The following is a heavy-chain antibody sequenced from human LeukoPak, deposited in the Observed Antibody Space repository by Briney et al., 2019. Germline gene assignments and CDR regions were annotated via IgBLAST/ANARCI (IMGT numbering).Heavy chain of an antibody. V-gene: IGHV3-21*01. CDR2: ISSSSSYI. CDR3: ARDGGRDYMDV. CDR1: GFTFSSFS. D-gene: IGHD1-26*01. Sequence: PGGSLRLSCAASGFTFSSFSMNWVRQAPGKGLEWVSSISSSSSYIYYADSVKGRFTISRDNAKNSLYLQMNSLRAEDTAVYYCARDGGRDYMDVWGKGTTVTVSS. J-gene: IGHJ6*03.